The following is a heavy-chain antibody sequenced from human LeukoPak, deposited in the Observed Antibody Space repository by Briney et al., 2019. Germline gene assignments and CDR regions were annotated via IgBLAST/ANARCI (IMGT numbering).Heavy chain of an antibody. J-gene: IGHJ3*02. V-gene: IGHV3-21*01. CDR2: ISSSSYI. D-gene: IGHD3-10*01. CDR1: GFTFSSYS. CDR3: ARDWDYYGSGSGSSFDI. Sequence: GGSLRLSCAASGFTFSSYSMNWVRQAPGKGLEWVSSISSSSYIYYADSVKGRFTISRDNAKNSLYLQMNRLRAEDTAVYYCARDWDYYGSGSGSSFDIWGQGTMVTVSS.